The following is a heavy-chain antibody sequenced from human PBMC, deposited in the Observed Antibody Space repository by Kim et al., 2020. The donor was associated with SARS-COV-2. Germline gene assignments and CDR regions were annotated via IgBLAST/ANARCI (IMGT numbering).Heavy chain of an antibody. V-gene: IGHV3-21*01. Sequence: GGSLRLSCAASGFTFSSYSMNWVRQAPGKGLEWVSSISSSSNFIYYADSVKGRSTISEDNANNSLHLQMNLLAAEDTAVYYCAREGSRWLFEDIYYYYF. CDR2: ISSSSNFI. D-gene: IGHD3-10*02. J-gene: IGHJ6*03. CDR1: GFTFSSYS. CDR3: AREGSRWLFEDIYYYYF.